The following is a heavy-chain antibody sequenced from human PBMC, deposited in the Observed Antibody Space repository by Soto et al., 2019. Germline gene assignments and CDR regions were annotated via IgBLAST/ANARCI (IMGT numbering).Heavy chain of an antibody. CDR1: GFTFSSYS. CDR2: ISSSSSYI. Sequence: EVQLVESGGGLVKPGGSLRLSCAASGFTFSSYSMNWVRQAPGKGLEWVSSISSSSSYIYYADSVKGRFTISRDNAKNSLYLQMNSLRAEDTAVYYCARGPVTIFGVVTLYSFDYWGQGTLVTVSS. J-gene: IGHJ4*02. D-gene: IGHD3-3*01. CDR3: ARGPVTIFGVVTLYSFDY. V-gene: IGHV3-21*01.